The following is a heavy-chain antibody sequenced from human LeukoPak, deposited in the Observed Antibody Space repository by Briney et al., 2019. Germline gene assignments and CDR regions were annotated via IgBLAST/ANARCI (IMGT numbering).Heavy chain of an antibody. V-gene: IGHV3-30*18. Sequence: SGVSLRLSCAASGFTFSSYGMHWVRQAPGKGLEWVAAISCDGSNKFYADSVKGRFIISRDNSKNTLYVQMNSLRAEDTAVYHCAKDPPLYFDWPEGHFQHWGQGTLVAVCS. CDR2: ISCDGSNK. CDR3: AKDPPLYFDWPEGHFQH. D-gene: IGHD3-9*01. CDR1: GFTFSSYG. J-gene: IGHJ1*01.